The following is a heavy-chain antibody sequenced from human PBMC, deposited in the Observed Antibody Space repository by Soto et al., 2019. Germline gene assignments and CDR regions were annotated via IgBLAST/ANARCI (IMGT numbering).Heavy chain of an antibody. D-gene: IGHD6-19*01. V-gene: IGHV3-30-3*01. CDR2: ISYDGSNK. Sequence: PGGSLRLSCAASGFTFSSYAMHWVRQAPGKGLERVAVISYDGSNKYYADSVKGRFTISRDNSKNTLYLQMNSLRAEDTAVYYCARDLRQWLVEKYYYYYYGMDVWGQGTTVTVSS. CDR1: GFTFSSYA. J-gene: IGHJ6*02. CDR3: ARDLRQWLVEKYYYYYYGMDV.